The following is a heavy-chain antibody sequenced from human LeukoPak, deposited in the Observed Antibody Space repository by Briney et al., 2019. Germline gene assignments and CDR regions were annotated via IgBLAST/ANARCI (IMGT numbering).Heavy chain of an antibody. V-gene: IGHV4-39*01. J-gene: IGHJ4*02. Sequence: PSETLSLTCTVSGGSISSSSYYWGWSRQPPGKGLEWIGSIYYGGSTYYNPSLKSRITISVDTSKNQFSLKLNSVTAADTAVYYCARSPGYRSGWRELDYFDYWGQGTLVTVSS. CDR2: IYYGGST. CDR1: GGSISSSSYY. CDR3: ARSPGYRSGWRELDYFDY. D-gene: IGHD6-19*01.